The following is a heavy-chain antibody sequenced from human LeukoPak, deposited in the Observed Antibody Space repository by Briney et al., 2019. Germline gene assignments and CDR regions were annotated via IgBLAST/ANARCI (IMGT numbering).Heavy chain of an antibody. CDR3: ARKQDIYGVDY. CDR1: GYNFASYW. Sequence: GESLKISCKGSGYNFASYWIGWVRQMSGKGLEWMAIIYPGDSDTRYSPSFQGHVTISADKSSSTAYLQWGSLKASDTAIYYCARKQDIYGVDYWGQGTLVTVSS. V-gene: IGHV5-51*01. D-gene: IGHD5-18*01. J-gene: IGHJ4*02. CDR2: IYPGDSDT.